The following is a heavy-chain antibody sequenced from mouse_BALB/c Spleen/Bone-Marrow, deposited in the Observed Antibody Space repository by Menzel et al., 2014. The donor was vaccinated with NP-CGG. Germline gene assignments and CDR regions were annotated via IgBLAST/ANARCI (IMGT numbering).Heavy chain of an antibody. V-gene: IGHV5-4*02. CDR1: GFIFSDYY. CDR3: ARGIRYYGSIYGYLDV. CDR2: ISDGGSYT. J-gene: IGHJ1*01. D-gene: IGHD1-1*01. Sequence: EVQLVESGGGLVKPGGSLKLSCAASGFIFSDYYMYWVRQTPEKGLEWVATISDGGSYTYYPDSVKGRFTISRDHAKNNLYLQMSSLKSEDTAMYYCARGIRYYGSIYGYLDVWGAGTAVTVSS.